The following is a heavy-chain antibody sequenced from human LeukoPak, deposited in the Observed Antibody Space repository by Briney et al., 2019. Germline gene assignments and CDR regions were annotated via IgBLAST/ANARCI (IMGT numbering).Heavy chain of an antibody. CDR1: GYTFTSYA. J-gene: IGHJ3*02. CDR2: INTNTGNP. Sequence: GASVKVSCKASGYTFTSYAMNWVRQAPGQGLEWMGWINTNTGNPTYAQGFTGRFVFSLDTSVSTAYLQISSLKAEDTAVYYCARAPTTYYDLWNGYYHDAFDIWGQGTVVTVSS. CDR3: ARAPTTYYDLWNGYYHDAFDI. D-gene: IGHD3-3*01. V-gene: IGHV7-4-1*02.